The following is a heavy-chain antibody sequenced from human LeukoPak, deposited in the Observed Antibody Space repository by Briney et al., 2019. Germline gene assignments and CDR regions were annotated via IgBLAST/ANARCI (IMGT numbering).Heavy chain of an antibody. CDR2: ISSSSSYI. D-gene: IGHD6-13*01. CDR3: ARNIAAAGTNYYYGMDV. J-gene: IGHJ6*02. CDR1: GFTFSSYS. V-gene: IGHV3-21*01. Sequence: GGSLRLSCAASGFTFSSYSMNWVRQAPGKGLEWVSSISSSSSYIYYADSVKGRFTISRDNAKNSLYLQMNSLRAEDMAVYYCARNIAAAGTNYYYGMDVWGQGTTVTVSS.